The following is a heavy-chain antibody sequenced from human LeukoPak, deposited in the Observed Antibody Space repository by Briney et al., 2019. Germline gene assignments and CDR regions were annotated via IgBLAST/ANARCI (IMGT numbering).Heavy chain of an antibody. CDR3: AREKYSAS. CDR1: GGSISSSYW. Sequence: ETLSLTCAVSGGSISSSYWWSWVRQAPGKGLEWVSYISSSSSSIYYADSVKGRFTISRDNAKNSLYLQMNSLRDEDTAVYYCAREKYSASWGQGTLVTVSS. CDR2: ISSSSSSI. V-gene: IGHV3-48*02. D-gene: IGHD2/OR15-2a*01. J-gene: IGHJ4*02.